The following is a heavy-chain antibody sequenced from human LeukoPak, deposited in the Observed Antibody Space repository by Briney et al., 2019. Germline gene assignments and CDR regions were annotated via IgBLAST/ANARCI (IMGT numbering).Heavy chain of an antibody. CDR2: ISYDGSDK. CDR3: AKDGYDDGGDY. Sequence: GGSLRLSCAASGFTFSSYAMHWVRQAPGKGLEWVAIISYDGSDKYYADSVKGRLTISRDNSKNTLYLQMNSLRAEDTAVYYCAKDGYDDGGDYWGQGTLVTVSS. D-gene: IGHD5-12*01. CDR1: GFTFSSYA. V-gene: IGHV3-30-3*01. J-gene: IGHJ4*02.